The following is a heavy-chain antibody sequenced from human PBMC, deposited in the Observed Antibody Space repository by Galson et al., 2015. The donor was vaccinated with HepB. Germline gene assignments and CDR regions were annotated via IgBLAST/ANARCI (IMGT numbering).Heavy chain of an antibody. Sequence: QSGEEVKKPGESLKISCKGSGYSFTSYWIDWVRQMPGKGLEWMGIIYPGDSDTRYSPSFQGQVTISADKSISTAYLQWSSLKASDTAMYYCARGGEYYYDSSGYGYYYYGMDVWGQGTTVTVSS. V-gene: IGHV5-51*01. D-gene: IGHD3-22*01. CDR2: IYPGDSDT. CDR3: ARGGEYYYDSSGYGYYYYGMDV. J-gene: IGHJ6*02. CDR1: GYSFTSYW.